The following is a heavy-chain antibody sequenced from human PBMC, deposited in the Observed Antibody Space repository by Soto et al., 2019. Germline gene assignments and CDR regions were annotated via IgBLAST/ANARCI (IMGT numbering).Heavy chain of an antibody. CDR3: ARYFDFWSGSNSCFDY. J-gene: IGHJ4*02. D-gene: IGHD3-3*01. CDR2: IKRDGSEK. Sequence: PGGSLRLSCAASGFAVSSFWMSWVRQAPGKGLEWVANIKRDGSEKYYVDSVKGRFTISRDNAKNSLYLQMNSLRAEDTAVYYCARYFDFWSGSNSCFDYWGQGTLVTVSA. CDR1: GFAVSSFW. V-gene: IGHV3-7*01.